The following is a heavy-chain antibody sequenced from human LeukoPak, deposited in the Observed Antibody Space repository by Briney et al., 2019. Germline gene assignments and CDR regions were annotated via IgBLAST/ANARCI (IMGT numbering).Heavy chain of an antibody. CDR2: MYYNGSA. CDR3: ARDYGDIPPDWYYDL. V-gene: IGHV4-39*07. CDR1: GGSIGSTNYY. Sequence: SETLSLTCTVSGGSIGSTNYYWGWIRQPPGKGLEWIGSMYYNGSAYYNPSLKSRVTISVDTSKNQFSLKLRSVTAADTAVYYCARDYGDIPPDWYYDLWGRGTLVTVSS. J-gene: IGHJ2*01. D-gene: IGHD4-17*01.